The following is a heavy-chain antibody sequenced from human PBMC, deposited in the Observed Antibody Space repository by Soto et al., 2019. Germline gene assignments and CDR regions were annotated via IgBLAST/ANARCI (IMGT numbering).Heavy chain of an antibody. J-gene: IGHJ6*03. CDR1: GFTFSSYA. V-gene: IGHV3-23*01. CDR3: AKARGYCSGGSCYSGYYYYYYMDV. Sequence: GGSLRLSCAASGFTFSSYAMSWVRQAPGKGLEWVSAISGSGGSTYYADSVKGRFTISRDNSKNTLYLQMNSLRAEDTAVYYCAKARGYCSGGSCYSGYYYYYYMDVWGKGTKVTVSS. D-gene: IGHD2-15*01. CDR2: ISGSGGST.